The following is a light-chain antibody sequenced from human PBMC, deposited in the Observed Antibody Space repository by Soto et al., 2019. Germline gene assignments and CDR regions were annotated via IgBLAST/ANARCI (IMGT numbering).Light chain of an antibody. J-gene: IGLJ1*01. CDR1: SSDVGGYNY. CDR3: SSYAGSNNLYV. V-gene: IGLV2-8*01. Sequence: QSELTQPPSASGSPGQSVTISCTGTSSDVGGYNYVSWYQQHPGKAPKLMIYEVSKRPSGVPDRFSGSKSGNTASLTVSGLQAEDEADYYCSSYAGSNNLYVFGTGTKLTVL. CDR2: EVS.